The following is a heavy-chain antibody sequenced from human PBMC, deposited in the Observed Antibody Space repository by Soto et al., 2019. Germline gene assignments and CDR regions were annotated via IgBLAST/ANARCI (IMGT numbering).Heavy chain of an antibody. V-gene: IGHV1-2*02. CDR1: GYTFTGHY. Sequence: ASVKVSCKASGYTFTGHYIHWVRQAPEQGPEWMGEIGPETGATRYAQKFRGRVTMTRDMSITTVYMELNNLSPDDTAVYYCGRGRSGQIVVFYWGQGTPVTVSS. CDR2: IGPETGAT. CDR3: GRGRSGQIVVFY. D-gene: IGHD5-12*01. J-gene: IGHJ4*02.